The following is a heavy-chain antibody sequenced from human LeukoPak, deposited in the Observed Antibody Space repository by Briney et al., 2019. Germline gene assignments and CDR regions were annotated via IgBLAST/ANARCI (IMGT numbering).Heavy chain of an antibody. CDR2: IHPNTGGT. CDR3: ARGIAAATAISDY. Sequence: ASVKVSCKTSGYTFTAYYVHWVRQAPGQGLEWMGWIHPNTGGTNTAQKFQCRVTMTRDTSISTANMELSRLTSDDTALYYCARGIAAATAISDYWGQGTLVTVSS. CDR1: GYTFTAYY. J-gene: IGHJ4*02. D-gene: IGHD1-26*01. V-gene: IGHV1-2*02.